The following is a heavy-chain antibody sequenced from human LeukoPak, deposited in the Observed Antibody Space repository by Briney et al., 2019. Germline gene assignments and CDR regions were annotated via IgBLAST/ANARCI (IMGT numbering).Heavy chain of an antibody. V-gene: IGHV1-2*02. D-gene: IGHD3-22*01. CDR2: INPNSGGT. CDR1: GYTFTGYY. J-gene: IGHJ4*02. Sequence: ASVKVSCKASGYTFTGYYMHWVRQAPGQGLEWMGWINPNSGGTNYAQKFQGRVTMTRDTSISTAYVELSRLRSDDTAVYYCARAITMIVVAYFDYWGQGTLVTVSS. CDR3: ARAITMIVVAYFDY.